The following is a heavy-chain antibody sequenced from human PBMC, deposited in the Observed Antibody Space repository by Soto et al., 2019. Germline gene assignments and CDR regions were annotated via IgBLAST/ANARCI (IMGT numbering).Heavy chain of an antibody. CDR1: GFTVSSNY. V-gene: IGHV3-64*01. CDR3: ARGFGWWDY. J-gene: IGHJ4*02. CDR2: ISSNGGST. D-gene: IGHD2-8*02. Sequence: DVQLVESGGGLVQPGGSLRLSCAASGFTVSSNYMTWVRQAPGKGLEYVSAISSNGGSTYYANSVKGRFTISRDNSKNTLYLQMCSLRAEEMAVYYCARGFGWWDYWGQGTLVTVSP.